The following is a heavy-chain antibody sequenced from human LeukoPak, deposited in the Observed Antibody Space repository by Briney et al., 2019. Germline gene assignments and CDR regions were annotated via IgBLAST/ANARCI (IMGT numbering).Heavy chain of an antibody. Sequence: GGSLRLSCTASGFTFSSYNMNWVRQAPGKGLEWVSYISTAFSSTKYYADSVKGRFTISRDNAKNSLYLQMDSLRAEDTAVYYCASVLRDVGWNYGVDVWGQGTTVTVSS. D-gene: IGHD6-19*01. CDR2: ISTAFSSTK. CDR1: GFTFSSYN. CDR3: ASVLRDVGWNYGVDV. J-gene: IGHJ6*02. V-gene: IGHV3-48*01.